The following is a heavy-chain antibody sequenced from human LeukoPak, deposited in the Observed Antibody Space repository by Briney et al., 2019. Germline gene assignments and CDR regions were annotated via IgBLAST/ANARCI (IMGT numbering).Heavy chain of an antibody. CDR2: ISTYNGNT. V-gene: IGHV1-18*01. J-gene: IGHJ4*02. CDR1: GYTFTSHG. D-gene: IGHD6-19*01. Sequence: GASVKVSCKASGYTFTSHGISWVRQAPGQGLEWMGWISTYNGNTNYAQKVQGRVTMTTDTSTSTAYMELRSLRSDDTAVYYCARDYSSGWPNFDYWGQGTLVTVSS. CDR3: ARDYSSGWPNFDY.